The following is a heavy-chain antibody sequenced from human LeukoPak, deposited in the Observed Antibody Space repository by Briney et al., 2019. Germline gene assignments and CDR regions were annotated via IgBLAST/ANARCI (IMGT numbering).Heavy chain of an antibody. J-gene: IGHJ4*02. V-gene: IGHV3-30-3*01. CDR2: ISYDGSNK. CDR1: GFTFSSYA. Sequence: GGSLRLSCAASGFTFSSYAMHWVRQAPGKELEWVAVISYDGSNKYYADSVKGRFTISRDNSKNTLYLQMNSLRAEDTAVYYCARDGEGYDFWSGYPLFDYWGQGTLVTVSS. CDR3: ARDGEGYDFWSGYPLFDY. D-gene: IGHD3-3*01.